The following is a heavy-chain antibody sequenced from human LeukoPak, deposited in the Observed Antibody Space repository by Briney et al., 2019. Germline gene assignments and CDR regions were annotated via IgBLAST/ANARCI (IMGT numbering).Heavy chain of an antibody. D-gene: IGHD3/OR15-3a*01. CDR3: ARDGRSGTES. CDR2: IYYSGST. V-gene: IGHV4-39*07. CDR1: GGSISSSSYY. J-gene: IGHJ4*02. Sequence: PSETLSLTCTVSGGSISSSSYYWGWIRQPPGKGLEWIGSIYYSGSTYYNPSLKSRVTISVDTSKNQFSLKLSSVTAADTAVYYCARDGRSGTESWGQGTLVTVSS.